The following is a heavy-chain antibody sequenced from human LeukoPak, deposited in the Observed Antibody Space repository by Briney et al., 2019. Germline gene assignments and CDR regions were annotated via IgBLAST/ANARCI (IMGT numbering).Heavy chain of an antibody. D-gene: IGHD3-10*01. Sequence: SETLSLTCTVSDDSITMYYWTWIRQPPGKGLEWIGYVDHTGSTKFNPSLNGRVTISVDTSKNQFSLKLSSVTAADTAVYYCARGGYYGSGNDFRFDPWGQGTLVTVSS. CDR1: DDSITMYY. J-gene: IGHJ5*02. CDR2: VDHTGST. V-gene: IGHV4-59*08. CDR3: ARGGYYGSGNDFRFDP.